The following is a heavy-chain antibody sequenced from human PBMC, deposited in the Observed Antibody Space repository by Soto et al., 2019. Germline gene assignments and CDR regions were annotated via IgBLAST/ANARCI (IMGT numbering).Heavy chain of an antibody. Sequence: ASVKVSCKASGYTFTSYDINWVRQATGQGLEWMGRMNPNSGNTNYAQKFQGRVTMTTNKSTSTAYMELSSLRSEDTAVYYCARRLTGTTSPILWGKGTTVTVSS. J-gene: IGHJ6*04. CDR2: MNPNSGNT. V-gene: IGHV1-8*01. CDR3: ARRLTGTTSPIL. CDR1: GYTFTSYD. D-gene: IGHD1-7*01.